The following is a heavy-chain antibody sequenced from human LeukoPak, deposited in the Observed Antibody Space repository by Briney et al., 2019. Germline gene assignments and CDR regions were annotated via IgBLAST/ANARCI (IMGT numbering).Heavy chain of an antibody. V-gene: IGHV3-23*01. CDR1: GFSFRTYA. D-gene: IGHD3-22*01. J-gene: IGHJ5*02. CDR2: ISDDSAKI. Sequence: GSLRLSCAASGFSFRTYAMSWVRQAPGKGLDWVSAISDDSAKIYYSASVKGRFTISRDNSKNTLFLQLNSLRVEDTGVYYCAREYDSSWPSWGQGTLVTVSS. CDR3: AREYDSSWPS.